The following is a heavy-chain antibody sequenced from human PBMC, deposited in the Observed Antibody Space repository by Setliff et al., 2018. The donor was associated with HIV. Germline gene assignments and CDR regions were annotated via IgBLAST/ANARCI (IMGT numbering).Heavy chain of an antibody. J-gene: IGHJ6*02. D-gene: IGHD2-21*02. CDR1: GGSISSSGYY. CDR3: SGAIVAVTAIDHYYYGMDV. V-gene: IGHV4-39*07. CDR2: IYYSGNT. Sequence: SETLSLTCSVSGGSISSSGYYWAWIRQPPGKGLEWIGSIYYSGNTYYNPSVKSRVTISVDTFNNQFSLRLSSVTAADTAVYYCSGAIVAVTAIDHYYYGMDVWGQGTTVTVSS.